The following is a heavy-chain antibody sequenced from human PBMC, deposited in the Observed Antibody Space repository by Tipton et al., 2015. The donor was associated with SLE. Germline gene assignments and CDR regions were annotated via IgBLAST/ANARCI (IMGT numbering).Heavy chain of an antibody. CDR1: GGSISSSSYY. J-gene: IGHJ6*02. Sequence: TLSLTCTVSGGSISSSSYYWSWIRQPPGKGLEWIGYIYYSGSTNYNPSLKSRVTISVDTSKNQFSLKLSSVTAADTAVYYCACNNLLWGQGTTVTVSS. V-gene: IGHV4-61*01. CDR3: ACNNLL. CDR2: IYYSGST. D-gene: IGHD1/OR15-1a*01.